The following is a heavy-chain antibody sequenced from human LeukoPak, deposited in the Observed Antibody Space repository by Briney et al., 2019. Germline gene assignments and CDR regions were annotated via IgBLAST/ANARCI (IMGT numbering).Heavy chain of an antibody. CDR2: ISSSGSTI. CDR3: ARALTYYYGSGSTG. CDR1: GFTFSDYY. V-gene: IGHV3-11*01. J-gene: IGHJ4*02. D-gene: IGHD3-10*01. Sequence: GGSLRLSCAASGFTFSDYYMSWIRQVPGKGLEWVSYISSSGSTIYYADSVKGRFTISRDNAKNSLYLQMNSLRAEDTAVYYCARALTYYYGSGSTGWGQGTLVTVSS.